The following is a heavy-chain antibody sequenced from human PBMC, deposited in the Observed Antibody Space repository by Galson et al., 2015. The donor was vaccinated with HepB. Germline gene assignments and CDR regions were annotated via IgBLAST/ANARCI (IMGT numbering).Heavy chain of an antibody. V-gene: IGHV4-4*01. D-gene: IGHD1-7*01. CDR3: ARNGGKELEY. Sequence: ETLSLTCAVSGASISSGNWWSWVRQSPGEGLEWIGEISPSGGTTYNPSLEGRVTISVDRSRNHLSLKVTSVTAADTAIYFCARNGGKELEYWGQGTLVTVSS. J-gene: IGHJ4*02. CDR1: GASISSGNW. CDR2: ISPSGGT.